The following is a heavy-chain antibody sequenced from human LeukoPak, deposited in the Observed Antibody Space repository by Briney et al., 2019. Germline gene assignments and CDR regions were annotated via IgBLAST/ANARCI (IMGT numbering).Heavy chain of an antibody. CDR3: ARDPAGYSARCGY. V-gene: IGHV4-61*09. CDR1: GGSLSSGSYY. Sequence: SQTLSLTCTVSGGSLSSGSYYWSWIRQPAWKGLEWIGHIYTSGSTNYNPSLKSRVTISVDTSKNQFSLTLSPVAAADAAVAYCARDPAGYSARCGYWGEGTLLTVSS. CDR2: IYTSGST. J-gene: IGHJ4*02. D-gene: IGHD5-24*01.